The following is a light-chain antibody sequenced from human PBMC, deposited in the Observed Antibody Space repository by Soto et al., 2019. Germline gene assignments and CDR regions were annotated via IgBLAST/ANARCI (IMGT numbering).Light chain of an antibody. J-gene: IGKJ1*01. CDR1: QSVSSN. CDR3: QQYNNWLRGT. CDR2: DAS. Sequence: EIVMTQSPATLSVSPGERATLSCRARQSVSSNLAWYQQKPGQAPRLLIYDASTRATGIPARFSGSGSGTEFTLTISSLQSEDFAVYYCQQYNNWLRGTFGQGTKVEIK. V-gene: IGKV3-15*01.